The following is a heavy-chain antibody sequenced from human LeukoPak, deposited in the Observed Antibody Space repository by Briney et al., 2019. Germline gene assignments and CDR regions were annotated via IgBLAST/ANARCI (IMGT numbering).Heavy chain of an antibody. CDR1: GGSISSGGYY. Sequence: PSETLSLTCTVSGGSISSGGYYWSWIRQPPGKGLEWIGYIYHSGSTYYNPSLKSRVTISVDTSKNQFTLKLSSVTAADTAVYYCARENVVVPAATLLYFDYWGQGTLVTVSS. J-gene: IGHJ4*02. V-gene: IGHV4-30-2*01. CDR2: IYHSGST. CDR3: ARENVVVPAATLLYFDY. D-gene: IGHD2-2*01.